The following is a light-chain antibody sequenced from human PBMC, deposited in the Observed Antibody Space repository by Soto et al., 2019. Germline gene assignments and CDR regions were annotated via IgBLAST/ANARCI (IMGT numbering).Light chain of an antibody. J-gene: IGLJ3*02. CDR2: GNS. Sequence: QSVLTQPPSVSGAPGQRVTISCTGSSSNIGAGYDVHWYQQLPGTAPKLLIYGNSNRPSGATDLLSDSKSCTSASLAITGLQAEDRADYYCPSYDSSLSGWVFCGGTKLTVL. CDR3: PSYDSSLSGWV. CDR1: SSNIGAGYD. V-gene: IGLV1-40*01.